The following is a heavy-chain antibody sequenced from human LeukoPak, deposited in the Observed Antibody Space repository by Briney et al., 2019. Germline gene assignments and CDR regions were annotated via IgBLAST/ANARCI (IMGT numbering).Heavy chain of an antibody. V-gene: IGHV4-34*01. Sequence: SETLSLTCAVYGGSSSGYYWSWIRQPPGKGLEWIGEINHSGSTNYNPSLTSRVTISVDTSKNQFSLKLSSVAAADTAVYYCVLDDFWGQGTLVTVSS. CDR2: INHSGST. J-gene: IGHJ4*02. CDR3: VLDDF. CDR1: GGSSSGYY. D-gene: IGHD1-1*01.